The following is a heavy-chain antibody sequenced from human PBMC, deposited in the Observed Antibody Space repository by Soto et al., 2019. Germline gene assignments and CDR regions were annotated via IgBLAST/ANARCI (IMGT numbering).Heavy chain of an antibody. V-gene: IGHV1-69*13. J-gene: IGHJ6*02. CDR3: AAGDAYSGSYYAATDYYYGMDV. Sequence: SVKVSCKASGGTFSSYAISWVRQAPGQGLEWMGGIIPIFGTANYAQKFQGRVTITADESTSTAYMELSSLRSEDTAVYYCAAGDAYSGSYYAATDYYYGMDVWGQGTTVTVSS. CDR2: IIPIFGTA. D-gene: IGHD1-26*01. CDR1: GGTFSSYA.